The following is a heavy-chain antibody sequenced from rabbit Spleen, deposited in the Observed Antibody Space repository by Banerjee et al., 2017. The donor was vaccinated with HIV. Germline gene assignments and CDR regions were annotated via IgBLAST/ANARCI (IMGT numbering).Heavy chain of an antibody. D-gene: IGHD2-1*01. Sequence: QSLEESGGDLVKPGASLTLTCTASGIDFSQNYWICWVRQAPGKGLEWIACIYAGSGGYIHYPSWAKGRFTVSKTSSTTVTLQMTSLTAADTATYFCARGVYDDYDTYYFDLWGQGTLVTVS. CDR2: IYAGSGGYI. J-gene: IGHJ4*01. CDR1: GIDFSQNYW. V-gene: IGHV1S40*01. CDR3: ARGVYDDYDTYYFDL.